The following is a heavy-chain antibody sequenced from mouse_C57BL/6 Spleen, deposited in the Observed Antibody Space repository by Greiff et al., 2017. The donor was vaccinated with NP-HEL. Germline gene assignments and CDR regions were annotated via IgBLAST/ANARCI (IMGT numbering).Heavy chain of an antibody. CDR1: GFTFSDYG. J-gene: IGHJ2*01. D-gene: IGHD2-4*01. V-gene: IGHV5-17*01. CDR2: ISSGSSTI. CDR3: ARDDYDGGDVDY. Sequence: EVMLVESGGGLVKPGGSLKLSCAASGFTFSDYGMHWVRQAPEKGLEWVAYISSGSSTIYYADTVKGRFTISRDNAKKTLFLQMTSLRSEDTAMYYCARDDYDGGDVDYWGQGTTRTVSS.